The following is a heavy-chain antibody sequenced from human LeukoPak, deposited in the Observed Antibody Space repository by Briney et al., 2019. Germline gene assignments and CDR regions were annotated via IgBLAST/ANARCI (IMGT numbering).Heavy chain of an antibody. Sequence: PGGSLRLSCAASGFTFSQYAMHWVRQAPGKGLEWVAVMSYDGSAQYYADSVKGRFTISRDNSKKTLYLQMNSLRGDYTAFYYCAKVMITVVTTSKLDSWGQGTLVTVSS. CDR1: GFTFSQYA. J-gene: IGHJ4*02. V-gene: IGHV3-30*18. D-gene: IGHD4-23*01. CDR2: MSYDGSAQ. CDR3: AKVMITVVTTSKLDS.